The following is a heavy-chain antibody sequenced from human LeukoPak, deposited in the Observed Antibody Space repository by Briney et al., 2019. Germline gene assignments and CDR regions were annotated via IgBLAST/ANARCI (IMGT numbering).Heavy chain of an antibody. V-gene: IGHV3-30*04. D-gene: IGHD4-17*01. Sequence: PGRSLRLSCAASGFTFSSYAMHWVRQAPGKGLEWVAVISYDGSNKYYADSVKGRFTISRDNSKNTLYLQMNSLRAEDTAVYYCARGYMTTVTTTGSDYFDYWGQGTLVTVSS. J-gene: IGHJ4*02. CDR1: GFTFSSYA. CDR3: ARGYMTTVTTTGSDYFDY. CDR2: ISYDGSNK.